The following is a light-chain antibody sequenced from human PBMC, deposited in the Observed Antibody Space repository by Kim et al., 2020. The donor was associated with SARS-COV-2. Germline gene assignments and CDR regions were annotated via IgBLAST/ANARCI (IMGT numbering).Light chain of an antibody. CDR1: KLGDKY. Sequence: SYELTQPPSVSVSPGQTASITCSGDKLGDKYACWYQQKPDQSPVLVIYQDSKRPSGIPERFSGSNSGNTATLTISGTQAMDEADYYCQAWDSSGVFGGGTQLTVL. CDR3: QAWDSSGV. J-gene: IGLJ3*02. CDR2: QDS. V-gene: IGLV3-1*01.